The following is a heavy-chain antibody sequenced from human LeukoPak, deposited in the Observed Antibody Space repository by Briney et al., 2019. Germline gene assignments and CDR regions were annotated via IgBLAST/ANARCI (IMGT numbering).Heavy chain of an antibody. J-gene: IGHJ4*02. D-gene: IGHD3-10*01. CDR1: GYTLTELS. CDR2: VDPEDGET. V-gene: IGHV1-24*01. Sequence: ASVKVSCKVSGYTLTELSMHWVRQAPGKGLEWMGSVDPEDGETIYAQKFQGRVTMTEDTSTDTVYMELSSLRSEDTAMYYCTTDPNYYGSGSLDYWGQGTLVTVSS. CDR3: TTDPNYYGSGSLDY.